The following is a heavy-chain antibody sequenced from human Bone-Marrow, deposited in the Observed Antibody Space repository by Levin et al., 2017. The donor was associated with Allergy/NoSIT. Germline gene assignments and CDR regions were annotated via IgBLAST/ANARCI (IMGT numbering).Heavy chain of an antibody. V-gene: IGHV3-15*01. Sequence: LSLTCAASGFTFTNVWMSWVRQAPGKGLEWVGLIKTKFNGGTTDYAAPVKGRFTISRDDSKNTVYLQMNSLKSEDTAMYYCTTDFLQGFIANWGQGTLVTVSS. CDR2: IKTKFNGGTT. J-gene: IGHJ4*02. CDR3: TTDFLQGFIAN. CDR1: GFTFTNVW. D-gene: IGHD3-16*02.